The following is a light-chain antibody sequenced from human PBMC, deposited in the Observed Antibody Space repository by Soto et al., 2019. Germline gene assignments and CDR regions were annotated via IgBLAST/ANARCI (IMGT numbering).Light chain of an antibody. CDR3: CSSAGTYV. Sequence: QSALTQPRSVSGSPGQSVAISCTGTSSDVGGYKYVSWYQQHPGKAPKLMIYDVSKRPSGVPDRFSGSKSGNTASLTISGLQAEDEAVYYCCSSAGTYVFGTGTKVTVL. CDR2: DVS. CDR1: SSDVGGYKY. V-gene: IGLV2-11*01. J-gene: IGLJ1*01.